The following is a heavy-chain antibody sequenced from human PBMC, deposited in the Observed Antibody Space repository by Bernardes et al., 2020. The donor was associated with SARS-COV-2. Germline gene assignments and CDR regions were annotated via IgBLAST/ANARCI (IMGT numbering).Heavy chain of an antibody. CDR3: ARAQTEPRALGSYDY. Sequence: GGSLRLSCAASGFTFSGFAMHWVRQAPGKGLEWVAVISYDGINKYHADSVKGRFTISRDNSKNTLYLQMNSLRGDDTAVYYCARAQTEPRALGSYDYWGQGTLVTVSS. CDR1: GFTFSGFA. J-gene: IGHJ4*02. D-gene: IGHD1-26*01. V-gene: IGHV3-30-3*01. CDR2: ISYDGINK.